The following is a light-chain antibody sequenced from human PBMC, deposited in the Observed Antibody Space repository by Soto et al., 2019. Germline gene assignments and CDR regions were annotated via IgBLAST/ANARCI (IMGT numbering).Light chain of an antibody. J-gene: IGKJ1*01. V-gene: IGKV1-39*01. CDR1: QRISNY. Sequence: DLQMTQSPSSLSASVTDRVTISCRASQRISNYLNWYQQKPGKAPKLLISAASSLQSGVPSRFGGSGSGTDFTLTISSLQPEDVATYYCQQSHSMPRTFGQGTKVEFK. CDR2: AAS. CDR3: QQSHSMPRT.